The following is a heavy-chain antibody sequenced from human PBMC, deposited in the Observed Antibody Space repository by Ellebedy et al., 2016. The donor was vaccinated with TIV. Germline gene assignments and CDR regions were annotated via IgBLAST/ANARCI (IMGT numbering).Heavy chain of an antibody. J-gene: IGHJ2*01. CDR2: ISSSGTTM. V-gene: IGHV3-11*04. CDR3: ARAIYGASYL. D-gene: IGHD4-17*01. Sequence: GGSLRLSCAASGFSFSDYYMSWIRQAPGKGLEWVSYISSSGTTMYYPDSVEGRFTISRDYAGNSLFLQMNSLGAEDTAVYYCARAIYGASYLWGRGTLVTVSS. CDR1: GFSFSDYY.